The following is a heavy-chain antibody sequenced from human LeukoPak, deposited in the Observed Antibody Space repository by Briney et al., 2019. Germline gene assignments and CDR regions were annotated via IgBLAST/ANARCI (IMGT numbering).Heavy chain of an antibody. V-gene: IGHV3-23*01. J-gene: IGHJ4*02. Sequence: GGSLRLSCAASGFTFSSYAMSWVRQAPGKGLEWVSAISGSGGSTYYADSVKGRFTISRDNSTNTLYLQMNSLRAEDTAVYYCAKDPPRGGYDFWSGSDYWGQGTLVTVSS. CDR3: AKDPPRGGYDFWSGSDY. D-gene: IGHD3-3*01. CDR2: ISGSGGST. CDR1: GFTFSSYA.